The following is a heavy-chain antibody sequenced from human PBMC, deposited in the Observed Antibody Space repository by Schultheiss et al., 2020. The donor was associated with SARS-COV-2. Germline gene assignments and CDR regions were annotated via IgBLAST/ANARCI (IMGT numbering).Heavy chain of an antibody. CDR1: GYTFTGYY. CDR2: INPKNGDT. V-gene: IGHV1-2*02. J-gene: IGHJ6*02. CDR3: ARDHKMITFGGVIVPNYGMDV. D-gene: IGHD3-16*02. Sequence: ASVKVSCKASGYTFTGYYMHWVRQAPGQGLEWMGWINPKNGDTNLVQKFQGRVAMTRATSISTTYMELSSLRSDDTAVYYCARDHKMITFGGVIVPNYGMDVWGQGTTVTVSS.